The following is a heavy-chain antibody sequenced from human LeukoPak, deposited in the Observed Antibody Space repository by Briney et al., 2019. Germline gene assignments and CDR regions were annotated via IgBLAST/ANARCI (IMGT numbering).Heavy chain of an antibody. CDR2: ISSSSSYI. Sequence: NPGGSLRLSCAASGFTFSVYTMNWVREAPGKGLGWVSSISSSSSYIYYADSVKGRFTISRDNSKNTLYLQMNSLRAEDTAVYYCAKRVHSASWYAAFDSWGQGTLVTVSS. D-gene: IGHD6-13*01. V-gene: IGHV3-21*04. CDR1: GFTFSVYT. CDR3: AKRVHSASWYAAFDS. J-gene: IGHJ4*02.